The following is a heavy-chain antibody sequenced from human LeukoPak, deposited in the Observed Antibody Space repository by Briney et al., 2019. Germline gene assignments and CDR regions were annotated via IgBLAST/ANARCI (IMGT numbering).Heavy chain of an antibody. D-gene: IGHD2-21*01. J-gene: IGHJ4*02. Sequence: PSETLSLTCTVSGYSISSGYYWGWIRQPPGKGLEWIGSIYHSGSTYYNPSLKSRVSISLGTSRNQFSLKLSSVTAADTAVYYCARAPEFGENYYFDYWGQGTLVTVSS. CDR1: GYSISSGYY. CDR2: IYHSGST. CDR3: ARAPEFGENYYFDY. V-gene: IGHV4-38-2*02.